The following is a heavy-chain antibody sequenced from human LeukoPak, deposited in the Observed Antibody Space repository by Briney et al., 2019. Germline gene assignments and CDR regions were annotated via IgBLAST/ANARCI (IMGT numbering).Heavy chain of an antibody. D-gene: IGHD1-26*01. CDR2: INHSGST. CDR3: ARGRIVGATNGAFDI. V-gene: IGHV4-34*01. CDR1: GGSFSGYY. Sequence: LETLSLTCAVHGGSFSGYYWSWIRQPPGKGLEWIGEINHSGSTNYNPSLKSRVTISVDTSKNQFSLKLSSVTAADTAVYYCARGRIVGATNGAFDIWGQGTMVTVSS. J-gene: IGHJ3*02.